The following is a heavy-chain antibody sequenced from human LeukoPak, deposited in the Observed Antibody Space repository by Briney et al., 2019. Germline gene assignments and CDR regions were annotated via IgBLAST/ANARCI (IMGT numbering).Heavy chain of an antibody. Sequence: SETLSLTCTVSGGSISSSSYYWSWIRQHPGKGLEWIGYIYYSGSTYYNPSLKSRVTISVDTSKNQFSLKLSSVTAADTAVYYCAREIVVVPAATGYFDYWGQGTLVTVSS. D-gene: IGHD2-2*01. CDR3: AREIVVVPAATGYFDY. CDR2: IYYSGST. J-gene: IGHJ4*02. V-gene: IGHV4-31*03. CDR1: GGSISSSSYY.